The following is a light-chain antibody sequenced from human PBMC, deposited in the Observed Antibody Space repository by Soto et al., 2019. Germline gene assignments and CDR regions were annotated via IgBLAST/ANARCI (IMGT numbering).Light chain of an antibody. J-gene: IGLJ2*01. V-gene: IGLV1-44*01. CDR2: DNN. Sequence: QSALTQPPSASGTPGQRVTISCSGSSSNIGRNTVNWYQQLPGAAPKLLIYDNNQRPSGVPDRFSGSKSGTSASLAISGLQSEDEADYYCASWDDSLNGVFGGGTQLTVL. CDR1: SSNIGRNT. CDR3: ASWDDSLNGV.